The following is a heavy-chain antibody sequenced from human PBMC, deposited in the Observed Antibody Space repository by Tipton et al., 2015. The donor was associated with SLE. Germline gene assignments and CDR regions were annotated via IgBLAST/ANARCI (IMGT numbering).Heavy chain of an antibody. V-gene: IGHV4-59*08. J-gene: IGHJ5*02. Sequence: TLSLTCTVSGGSITTYYWTWIRQAPGKGLEWVGNIYNRGGTEYNPSLKSRVIMSIDTSKSQFSLNLNSVTAADTAIYYCARSFEMGSIHTWGQGTLVTVSS. CDR3: ARSFEMGSIHT. CDR2: IYNRGGT. CDR1: GGSITTYY. D-gene: IGHD5-24*01.